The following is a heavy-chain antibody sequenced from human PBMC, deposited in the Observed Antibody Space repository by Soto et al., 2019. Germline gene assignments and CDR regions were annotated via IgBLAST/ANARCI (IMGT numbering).Heavy chain of an antibody. V-gene: IGHV4-39*02. CDR3: ARRYFYGSGKYGLDV. CDR1: RGSVSSRGTY. Sequence: PSETLPLTCTVCRGSVSSRGTYCGWIRQQPGKGMEWIGTLSYSGSTYYSPSLKSRVTIPVDTSKSHLSLKLSHVTAADTAVYYCARRYFYGSGKYGLDVGGQGTAVA. CDR2: LSYSGST. J-gene: IGHJ6*02. D-gene: IGHD3-10*01.